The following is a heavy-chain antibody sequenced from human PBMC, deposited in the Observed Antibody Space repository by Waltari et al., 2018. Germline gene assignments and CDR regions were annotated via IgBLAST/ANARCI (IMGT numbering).Heavy chain of an antibody. Sequence: RQLQESGPALVRPSETLSLPCSVAGGPISGGSFYWGWIRQAPGKGLEWIGSIYYSGSTDYNSNLKSRVTISGDTSKNQFSLKLSSVTAADTAVYYCARHWKKSGYRFDPWGQGTLVTVSS. CDR2: IYYSGST. D-gene: IGHD5-12*01. V-gene: IGHV4-39*01. CDR1: GGPISGGSFY. CDR3: ARHWKKSGYRFDP. J-gene: IGHJ5*02.